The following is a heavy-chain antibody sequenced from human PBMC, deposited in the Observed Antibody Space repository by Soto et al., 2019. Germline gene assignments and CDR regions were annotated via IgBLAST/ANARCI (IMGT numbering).Heavy chain of an antibody. V-gene: IGHV4-4*07. J-gene: IGHJ5*02. D-gene: IGHD3-16*01. CDR3: AKDVSSRRWFDP. CDR1: GASIRSYH. Sequence: PSETLSLTCAVSGASIRSYHWSWIRQPAGKGLEWIGRMQHTGNTNYNPPLKSRVTMSVDTSKNQISLKMTSVTAADTAVYFCAKDVSSRRWFDPWGQGILVTVSS. CDR2: MQHTGNT.